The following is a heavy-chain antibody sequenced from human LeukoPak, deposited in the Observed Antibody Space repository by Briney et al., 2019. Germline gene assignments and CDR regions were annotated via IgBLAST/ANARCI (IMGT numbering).Heavy chain of an antibody. D-gene: IGHD3-9*01. J-gene: IGHJ4*02. CDR3: ARGITPSYYDILTGYYRYYFDY. CDR2: IYYSGST. CDR1: GGSISSYY. Sequence: SETLSLTCTASGGSISSYYWSWIRQPPGKGLEWIGYIYYSGSTNYNPSLKSRVTISVDTSKNQFSLKLSSVTAADTAVYYCARGITPSYYDILTGYYRYYFDYWGQGTLVTVSS. V-gene: IGHV4-59*01.